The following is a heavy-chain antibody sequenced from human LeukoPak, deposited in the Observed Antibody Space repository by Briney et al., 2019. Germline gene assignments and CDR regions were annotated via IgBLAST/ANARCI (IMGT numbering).Heavy chain of an antibody. V-gene: IGHV3-30*04. D-gene: IGHD3-10*01. Sequence: SXXLSCAASXXXXXSXAMHXVXQXPGXGXXWXXXXXXDGXNXHYADSVKGRFTISRDNSKNTLYLQMNSLRAEDTAVYYCARDYRGSGSYYNPRNLFRKYYGMDVWGQGTTVTVSS. CDR2: XXXDGXNX. CDR1: XXXXXSXA. J-gene: IGHJ6*02. CDR3: ARDYRGSGSYYNPRNLFRKYYGMDV.